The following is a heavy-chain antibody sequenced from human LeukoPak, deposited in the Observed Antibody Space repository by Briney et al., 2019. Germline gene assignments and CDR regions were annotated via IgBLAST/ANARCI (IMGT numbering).Heavy chain of an antibody. J-gene: IGHJ6*03. CDR1: GGTFSSYA. D-gene: IGHD1/OR15-1a*01. CDR3: AKSWAGTTYYYYYMNV. Sequence: ASVKVSCKASGGTFSSYAISWVRQAPGQGLEWMGGIIPIFGTANYAQKFQGRVTITADKSTSTAYMELSSLRSEDTAVYYCAKSWAGTTYYYYYMNVWGKGTTVTISS. CDR2: IIPIFGTA. V-gene: IGHV1-69*06.